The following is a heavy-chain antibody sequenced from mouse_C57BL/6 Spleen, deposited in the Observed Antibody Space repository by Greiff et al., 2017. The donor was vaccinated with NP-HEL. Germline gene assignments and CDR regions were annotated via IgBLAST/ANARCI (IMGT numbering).Heavy chain of an antibody. V-gene: IGHV3-6*01. D-gene: IGHD1-2*01. CDR3: ARRDYGLYAMDY. CDR2: ISYDGSN. CDR1: GYSITSGYY. J-gene: IGHJ4*01. Sequence: EVKLMESGPGLVKPSQSLSLTCSVTGYSITSGYYWNWIRQFPGNKLEWMGYISYDGSNNYNPSLKNRISITRDTSKNQFFLKLNSVTTEDTATYYCARRDYGLYAMDYWGQGTSVTVSS.